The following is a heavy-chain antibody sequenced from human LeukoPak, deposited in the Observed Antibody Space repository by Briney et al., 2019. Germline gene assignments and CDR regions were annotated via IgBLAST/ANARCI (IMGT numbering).Heavy chain of an antibody. V-gene: IGHV3-48*01. CDR2: ISSSSSTI. CDR1: GFTFSSYS. D-gene: IGHD3-3*01. Sequence: PGGSLRLSCAASGFTFSSYSMNWVRQAPGKGLEWVSYISSSSSTINYADSVKGRFTISRDNAKNSLYLQMNSLRAEDTAVYYCARDPRRFLEWLSANWFDPWGQGTLVTVSS. J-gene: IGHJ5*02. CDR3: ARDPRRFLEWLSANWFDP.